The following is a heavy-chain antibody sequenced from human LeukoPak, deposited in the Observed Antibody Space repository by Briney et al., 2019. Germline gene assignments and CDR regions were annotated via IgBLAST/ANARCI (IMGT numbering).Heavy chain of an antibody. CDR3: ARDASSGAHY. V-gene: IGHV4-38-2*02. D-gene: IGHD3-22*01. CDR2: IYHSGST. Sequence: SETLSLTCAASGYTFSSGYYTGWLRQPPRKRLEGIGTIYHSGSTYYNPSLKSRFTISVDTSKNHFSLKMTSVTAADTAVYYCARDASSGAHYWGQGTLVTVSS. J-gene: IGHJ4*02. CDR1: GYTFSSGYY.